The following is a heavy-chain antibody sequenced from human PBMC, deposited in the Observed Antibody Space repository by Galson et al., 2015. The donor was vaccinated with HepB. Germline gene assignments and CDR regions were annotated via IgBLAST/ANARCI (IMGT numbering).Heavy chain of an antibody. Sequence: SLRLSCAASGFTFSNYPMHWVRQAPGKGLEWVAVISHDGSSKYYADSVKGRFTISRDNSKNTVYLQMNSLRVEDTAVYYCARDRAWDYYGSGSYYRHFDYWGQGTLVTVSS. CDR3: ARDRAWDYYGSGSYYRHFDY. J-gene: IGHJ4*02. D-gene: IGHD3-10*01. CDR2: ISHDGSSK. V-gene: IGHV3-30-3*01. CDR1: GFTFSNYP.